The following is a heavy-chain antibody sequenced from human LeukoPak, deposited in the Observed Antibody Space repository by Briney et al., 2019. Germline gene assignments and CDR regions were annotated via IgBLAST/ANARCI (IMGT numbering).Heavy chain of an antibody. D-gene: IGHD3-10*01. CDR1: GFTFSSYG. CDR3: AKDLMRFGELRPFDY. Sequence: PGGSLRLSCAASGFTFSSYGMHWVRQAPGKGLEWVAFIRYDGSNKYYADSVKGRFTISRDNSKNTLYLQMNSLRAEDTAVYYCAKDLMRFGELRPFDYWGQGTLVTVSS. J-gene: IGHJ4*02. CDR2: IRYDGSNK. V-gene: IGHV3-30*02.